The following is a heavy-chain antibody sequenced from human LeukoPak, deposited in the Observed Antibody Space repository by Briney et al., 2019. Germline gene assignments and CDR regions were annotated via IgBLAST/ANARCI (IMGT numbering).Heavy chain of an antibody. CDR2: INHSGST. CDR1: GGSFSGYY. V-gene: IGHV4-34*01. D-gene: IGHD3-16*02. Sequence: PSETLSLTCAVYGGSFSGYYWSWIRQPPGKGLEWIGEINHSGSTNYNPSLKSRVTISVDTSKNQFSLKLSSVTAADTAVYYCAREKFESSYYDYVWGSYHLFDYWGQGTLVTVSS. CDR3: AREKFESSYYDYVWGSYHLFDY. J-gene: IGHJ4*02.